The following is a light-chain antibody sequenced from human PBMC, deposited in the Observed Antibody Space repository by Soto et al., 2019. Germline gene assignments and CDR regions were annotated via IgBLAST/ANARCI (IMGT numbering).Light chain of an antibody. CDR1: SSDVGGYNY. Sequence: QSVLTQPASVSGSPGQSITISCTGTSSDVGGYNYVSWYQQHLGKAPKLMIYDVSNRPSGVSNRFSGSKSGNTASLTISGLQAEDEADYYCSSYTSSSTPYVVFGGGTKVTVL. CDR3: SSYTSSSTPYVV. CDR2: DVS. V-gene: IGLV2-14*01. J-gene: IGLJ2*01.